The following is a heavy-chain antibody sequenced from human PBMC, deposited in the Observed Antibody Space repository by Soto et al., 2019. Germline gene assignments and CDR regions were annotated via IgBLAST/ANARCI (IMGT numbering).Heavy chain of an antibody. CDR3: AKDWEHLVSFDY. CDR2: ISGSGGST. CDR1: GFTFNSYA. V-gene: IGHV3-23*01. Sequence: EVQLLESGGGLVQPGGSLRLSCAASGFTFNSYAMSWVRQAPGKGLEWVSTISGSGGSTFYADSVKGRFTISRDNSKNTLYLQMNSLRVEDTAVYYCAKDWEHLVSFDYWGQGTLVTVSS. D-gene: IGHD6-6*01. J-gene: IGHJ4*02.